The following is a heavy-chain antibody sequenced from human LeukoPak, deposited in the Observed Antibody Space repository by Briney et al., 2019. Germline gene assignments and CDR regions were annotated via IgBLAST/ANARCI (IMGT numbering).Heavy chain of an antibody. CDR2: IYRSANT. D-gene: IGHD5-12*01. CDR3: ARGDSGYDFGL. V-gene: IGHV4-4*07. Sequence: SYTLSLTCTVSGGSISSYFWSWIRQPAAKGLEWIGRIYRSANTHYNPSLKSQVSMSVDTSKNQFSLNLSSVTAADTAVYFCARGDSGYDFGLWGQGTLVTVSS. J-gene: IGHJ5*02. CDR1: GGSISSYF.